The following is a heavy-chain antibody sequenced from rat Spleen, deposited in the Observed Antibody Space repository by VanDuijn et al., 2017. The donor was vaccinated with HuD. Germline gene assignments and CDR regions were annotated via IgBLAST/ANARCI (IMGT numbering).Heavy chain of an antibody. V-gene: IGHV3-3*01. J-gene: IGHJ2*01. CDR2: MINPGST. D-gene: IGHD1-2*01. Sequence: VQLQESGPGLVKPSQSLSLTCSVTGYSITSSYRWNWIRKFPGNKLEWMGSMINPGSTNYNPSLKSRISITSDTSKNQFFLRVNSVTADDTATYYCARSDYSTYILFDYWGQGVMVTVSP. CDR3: ARSDYSTYILFDY. CDR1: GYSITSSYR.